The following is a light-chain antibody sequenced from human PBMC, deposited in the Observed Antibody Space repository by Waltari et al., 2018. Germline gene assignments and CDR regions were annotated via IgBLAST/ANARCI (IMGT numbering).Light chain of an antibody. CDR2: QTS. CDR3: QQNNSYSPTWT. V-gene: IGKV1-5*03. Sequence: DIQMTPSPSPLSASVGDTVTITCRASQSTSSWLAWFQQKPGKAPQLLVYQTSTLESGVPSRFSGSGSGTEFTLTISSLQPDDFATYYCQQNNSYSPTWTFGQGTKVEIK. J-gene: IGKJ1*01. CDR1: QSTSSW.